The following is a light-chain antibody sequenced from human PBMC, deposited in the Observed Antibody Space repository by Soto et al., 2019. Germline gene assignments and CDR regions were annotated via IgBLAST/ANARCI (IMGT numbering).Light chain of an antibody. J-gene: IGLJ1*01. CDR2: DVT. V-gene: IGLV2-14*01. Sequence: QSVLTQPASVSVSPGQSITISCTGTSSDVGGYKYVSWYQQHPDKAPKLIIYDVTNRPSGISNRFSGSKSGNTASLTISGLQAEDEADYYCSSYTSSSSYVFGTGTKLTVL. CDR3: SSYTSSSSYV. CDR1: SSDVGGYKY.